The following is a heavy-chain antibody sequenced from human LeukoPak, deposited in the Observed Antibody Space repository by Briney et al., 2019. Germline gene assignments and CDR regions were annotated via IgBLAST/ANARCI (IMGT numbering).Heavy chain of an antibody. V-gene: IGHV4-34*01. CDR2: INHSGST. D-gene: IGHD3-10*01. CDR3: AREAVHYGSGSLDY. J-gene: IGHJ4*02. Sequence: SETLSLTCAVYGGSFSGYYWSWIRQPPGKGLEWIGEINHSGSTNYNPSLKSRVTISVDTSKNQFSLELSSVTAADTAVYYCAREAVHYGSGSLDYWGQGTLVTVSS. CDR1: GGSFSGYY.